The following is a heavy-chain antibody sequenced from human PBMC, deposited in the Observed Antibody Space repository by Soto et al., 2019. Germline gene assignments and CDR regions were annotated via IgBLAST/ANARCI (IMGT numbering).Heavy chain of an antibody. Sequence: SETLSLTCTVSGGSIRDYFWTWIRQPPGKGLEWIGYIYYSGRTNYNPSLKSRVSISVDTSKNHFSLQLRSVTAADTAVYYCARGAATVTPGWFDPWGEGTWVTVSS. CDR2: IYYSGRT. D-gene: IGHD5-18*01. V-gene: IGHV4-59*01. CDR1: GGSIRDYF. J-gene: IGHJ5*02. CDR3: ARGAATVTPGWFDP.